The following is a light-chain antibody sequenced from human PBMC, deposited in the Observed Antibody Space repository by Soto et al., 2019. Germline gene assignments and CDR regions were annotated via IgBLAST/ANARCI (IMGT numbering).Light chain of an antibody. V-gene: IGKV4-1*01. CDR1: QSVLYSSNNKNY. CDR2: WAS. CDR3: QQYDNSPPIT. J-gene: IGKJ5*01. Sequence: DIVMTQSPDSLAVSLGERATINCKSSQSVLYSSNNKNYLAWYQQKPGQPPKLLIYWASTRESGVPDRFSGSGSGTDFTLTISRLEPEDFAVYFCQQYDNSPPITFGQGTRLEIK.